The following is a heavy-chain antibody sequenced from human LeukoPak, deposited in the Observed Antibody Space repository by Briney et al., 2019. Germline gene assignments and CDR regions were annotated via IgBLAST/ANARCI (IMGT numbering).Heavy chain of an antibody. Sequence: PSETLSLTCTVSGGSISSYYWSWIRQPAGKGLEWIGRIYTSGSTNYNPSLKSRVTMSVDTSKNQFSLKLSSVTAADTAVYYCARGSARRDWYYYYYMDVWGKGTTVTVSS. V-gene: IGHV4-4*07. CDR1: GGSISSYY. J-gene: IGHJ6*03. CDR3: ARGSARRDWYYYYYMDV. CDR2: IYTSGST. D-gene: IGHD6-6*01.